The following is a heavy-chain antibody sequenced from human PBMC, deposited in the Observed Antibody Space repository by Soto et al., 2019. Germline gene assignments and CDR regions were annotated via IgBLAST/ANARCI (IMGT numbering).Heavy chain of an antibody. D-gene: IGHD3-10*01. CDR2: INTYNSNT. CDR1: GYTFTSYG. J-gene: IGHJ6*02. V-gene: IGHV1-18*04. CDR3: ARSITMVRGTPRIMDV. Sequence: QVQLVQSGVEVKKPGASVKVSCKASGYTFTSYGFNWVRQAPGQGLEWMGWINTYNSNTSYARKLQGRVTMTTDTSTSTAYMELRSLRSDDTAVYYCARSITMVRGTPRIMDVWGQGTTVTVSS.